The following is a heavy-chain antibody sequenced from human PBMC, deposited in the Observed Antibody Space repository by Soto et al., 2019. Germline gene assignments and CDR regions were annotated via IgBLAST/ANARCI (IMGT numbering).Heavy chain of an antibody. CDR2: IKSKISGETT. Sequence: GGSLRLSCAASGLTFSTGWMSWVRQAPGKGLEWVGRIKSKISGETTDYAAPVKGRFSISRDDSKNTLYLQMNSLQTDDTAVYYCALEYYYDTSGFFPQFALWGQGTTVTSP. CDR3: ALEYYYDTSGFFPQFAL. V-gene: IGHV3-15*01. J-gene: IGHJ6*02. CDR1: GLTFSTGW. D-gene: IGHD3-22*01.